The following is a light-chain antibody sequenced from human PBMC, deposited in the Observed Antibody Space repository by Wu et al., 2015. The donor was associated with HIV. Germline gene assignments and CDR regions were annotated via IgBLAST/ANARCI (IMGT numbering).Light chain of an antibody. J-gene: IGKJ1*01. CDR3: QKYNTAPWT. CDR1: QSISSW. CDR2: KAS. Sequence: DIQMTQSPSTLSASVGDRVTITCRASQSISSWLAWYQQKPGKVPKLLIYKASSLESGVPSRFSGSGSGTDFTLTISSLQPEDVATYYCQKYNTAPWTFGQGTKVEMK. V-gene: IGKV1-5*03.